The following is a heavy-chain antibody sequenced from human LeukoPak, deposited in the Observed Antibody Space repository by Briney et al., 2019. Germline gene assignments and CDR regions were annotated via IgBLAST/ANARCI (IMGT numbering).Heavy chain of an antibody. Sequence: ASVKVACTASGYTFTGYYMHWVRQAPGQRLEWMGWINPNSGGTNYAQKYPGRVTMTRDTSISTAYMELSRLRSDDTAVYYCARTNRELVTGFDYWGQGTLVTVSS. J-gene: IGHJ4*02. CDR1: GYTFTGYY. D-gene: IGHD6-6*01. CDR2: INPNSGGT. CDR3: ARTNRELVTGFDY. V-gene: IGHV1-2*02.